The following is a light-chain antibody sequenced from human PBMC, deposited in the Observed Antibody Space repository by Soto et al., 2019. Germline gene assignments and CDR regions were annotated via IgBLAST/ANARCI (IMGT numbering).Light chain of an antibody. CDR2: SNS. J-gene: IGLJ2*01. V-gene: IGLV1-40*01. CDR3: QSYDSSLSGSV. CDR1: SSNIGAPYD. Sequence: QSVLTQPPSVSGAPGQRVTISCTGSSSNIGAPYDVHWYQQLPGTAPRLLIYSNSNRPSGVPDRFSGSRSGTSASLAISGLQAEDEADYYCQSYDSSLSGSVFGGGTKVTVL.